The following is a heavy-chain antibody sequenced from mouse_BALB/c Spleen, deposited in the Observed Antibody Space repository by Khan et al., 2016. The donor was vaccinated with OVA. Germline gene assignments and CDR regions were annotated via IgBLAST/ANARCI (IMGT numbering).Heavy chain of an antibody. V-gene: IGHV14-3*02. D-gene: IGHD2-1*01. CDR3: ATRYGNPFAF. Sequence: VQLQQSGAELVKPGASVKLSCSASGFNIKDTYIHWMKQRPEQGLEWIGRIDPPNDDSKYGPKFQAKATLTADTSSTTAYLQLSSPTAEDTAVYYCATRYGNPFAFWGQGTLVSVSA. CDR1: GFNIKDTY. CDR2: IDPPNDDS. J-gene: IGHJ3*01.